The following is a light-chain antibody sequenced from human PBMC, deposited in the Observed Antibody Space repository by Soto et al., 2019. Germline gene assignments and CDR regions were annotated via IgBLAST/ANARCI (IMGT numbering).Light chain of an antibody. Sequence: QSVLTQPASVSGSPGQAITISCIGTSSDIGPYNYVSWYQQHPDKAPKLILYEVTNRPSGASDRFSGSKSGNAAFLTISGLQAEDEADYYCSSYSSSATPHVFGTGTKVTVL. J-gene: IGLJ1*01. CDR1: SSDIGPYNY. V-gene: IGLV2-14*01. CDR2: EVT. CDR3: SSYSSSATPHV.